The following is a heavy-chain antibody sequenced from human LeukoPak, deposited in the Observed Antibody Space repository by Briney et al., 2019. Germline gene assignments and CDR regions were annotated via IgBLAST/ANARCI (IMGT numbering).Heavy chain of an antibody. Sequence: ASVTVSFKASGYTFTSYGISWVRQAPGQGLEWMGWISAYNGNTNYAQNLQGRVALTTDTSTSTAYMDLRSLRSDDTAVYSCARCMRDNCLDLSGQGTLVTVSS. D-gene: IGHD2-8*01. CDR3: ARCMRDNCLDL. V-gene: IGHV1-18*01. CDR1: GYTFTSYG. J-gene: IGHJ5*02. CDR2: ISAYNGNT.